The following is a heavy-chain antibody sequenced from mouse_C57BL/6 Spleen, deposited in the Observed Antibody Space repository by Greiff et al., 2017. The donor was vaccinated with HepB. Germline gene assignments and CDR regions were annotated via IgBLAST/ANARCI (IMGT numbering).Heavy chain of an antibody. Sequence: EVKLVESGGGLVKPGGSLKLSCAASGFTFSSYAMSWVRQTPEKRLEWVATISDGGSYTYYPDNVKGRFTISRDNAKNNLYLQMSHLKSEDTAMYYCARMWAGTAYWDFDVWGTGTTVTVSS. CDR3: ARMWAGTAYWDFDV. CDR1: GFTFSSYA. J-gene: IGHJ1*03. V-gene: IGHV5-4*03. CDR2: ISDGGSYT. D-gene: IGHD4-1*01.